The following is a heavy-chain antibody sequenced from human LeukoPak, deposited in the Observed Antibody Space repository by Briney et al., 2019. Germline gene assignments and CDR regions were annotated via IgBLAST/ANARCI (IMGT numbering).Heavy chain of an antibody. J-gene: IGHJ4*02. V-gene: IGHV3-21*01. Sequence: GGSLRLSCAASGFSFSIYTMNWVRQAPGKGLEWVSSISDSSTYIYYADSLKGRFTISRDDAKNSVYLQMNSLSVEDTAVYYCARSWAGRMATTYDFWGQGTLLTVST. CDR3: ARSWAGRMATTYDF. CDR2: ISDSSTYI. D-gene: IGHD5-24*01. CDR1: GFSFSIYT.